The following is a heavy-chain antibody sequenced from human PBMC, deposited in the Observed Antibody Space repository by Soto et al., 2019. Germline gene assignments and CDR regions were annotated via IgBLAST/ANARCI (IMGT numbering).Heavy chain of an antibody. J-gene: IGHJ4*02. CDR1: GFTFSSYA. V-gene: IGHV3-23*01. Sequence: GESLKISCAASGFTFSSYAMSWVRQAPGKGLEWVSAISGSGGSTYYADSVKGRFTISRDNSKNTLYLQMNSLRAEDTAVYYCAKHRVGGQQLAFDYWGQGTLVTVSS. CDR3: AKHRVGGQQLAFDY. D-gene: IGHD6-13*01. CDR2: ISGSGGST.